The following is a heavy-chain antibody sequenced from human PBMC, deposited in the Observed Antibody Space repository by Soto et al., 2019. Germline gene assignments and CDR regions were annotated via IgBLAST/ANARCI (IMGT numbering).Heavy chain of an antibody. V-gene: IGHV3-7*03. Sequence: GGSLRLSCAASGFTFINYWMSWVRQAPGKGLEWVANIKQDGGEKYYVDSVKGRFTISRDNAKNSLYLQMNSLRAEDTAVYYCARTKANKWFDPWGQGTLVTVAS. D-gene: IGHD1-26*01. CDR2: IKQDGGEK. CDR3: ARTKANKWFDP. CDR1: GFTFINYW. J-gene: IGHJ5*02.